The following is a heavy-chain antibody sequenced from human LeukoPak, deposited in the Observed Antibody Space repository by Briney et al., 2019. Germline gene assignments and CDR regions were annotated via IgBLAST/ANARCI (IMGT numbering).Heavy chain of an antibody. CDR3: ATVGSGYYYFDY. V-gene: IGHV3-23*01. CDR2: ISGTGGNT. CDR1: GFTFSSFA. Sequence: GGSLRLSCAASGFTFSSFAMNWVRQAPGKGLEWVPTISGTGGNTYYADSVKGRFTISRDNSKNTLYLQINSLRAEDTAVYYCATVGSGYYYFDYWGQGTLVTVSS. J-gene: IGHJ4*02. D-gene: IGHD5-12*01.